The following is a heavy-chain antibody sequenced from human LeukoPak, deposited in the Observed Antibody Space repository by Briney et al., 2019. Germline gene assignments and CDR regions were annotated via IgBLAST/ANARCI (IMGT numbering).Heavy chain of an antibody. CDR3: ARGRHPWFGEKGWWYFDY. J-gene: IGHJ4*02. D-gene: IGHD3-10*01. CDR1: GYTFTSYY. V-gene: IGHV1-46*01. CDR2: INPSGGST. Sequence: ASVKVSCKASGYTFTSYYMHWVRQAPGQGLEWMGIINPSGGSTSYAQKFQGRVTMTRDTSTSTVYMELSSLRSEDTAVYYCARGRHPWFGEKGWWYFDYWGQGTLVTVSS.